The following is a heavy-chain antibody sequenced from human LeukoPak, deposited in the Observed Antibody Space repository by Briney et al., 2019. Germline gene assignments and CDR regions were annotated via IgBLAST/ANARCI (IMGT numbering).Heavy chain of an antibody. CDR3: ARACSGRYYYYYMDV. J-gene: IGHJ6*03. CDR2: INHSGST. V-gene: IGHV4-34*01. CDR1: GGSFSGYY. Sequence: PSETLSLTCAVYGGSFSGYYWSWIRQPPGKGLEWIGEINHSGSTNYNPSLKSRVTISVDTSKNQFSLKLSSVTAADTAVYYCARACSGRYYYYYMDVWGKGTTVTVSS. D-gene: IGHD2-15*01.